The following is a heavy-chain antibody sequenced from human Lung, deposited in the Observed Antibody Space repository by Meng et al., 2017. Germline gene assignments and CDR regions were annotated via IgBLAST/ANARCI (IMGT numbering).Heavy chain of an antibody. V-gene: IGHV4-34*01. J-gene: IGHJ4*02. D-gene: IGHD4-11*01. CDR2: INHSGRT. Sequence: VQLMPWGAGRFKPSDPLSLTCVVSGGSVSDYYWSWIRQPPGKGLEWIVDINHSGRTNYNPSHASRATISVDTSQNNLSLKLNSVTAADSAVYYCARGPTTMAHDFDYWGQGTLVTVSS. CDR1: GGSVSDYY. CDR3: ARGPTTMAHDFDY.